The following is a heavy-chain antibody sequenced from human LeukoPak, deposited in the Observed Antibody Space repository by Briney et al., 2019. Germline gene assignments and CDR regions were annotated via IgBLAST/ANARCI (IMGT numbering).Heavy chain of an antibody. D-gene: IGHD3/OR15-3a*01. CDR1: GFTFSSYS. CDR3: AKVGLSLHFDY. J-gene: IGHJ4*02. V-gene: IGHV3-21*04. Sequence: GGSLRLSCAASGFTFSSYSMNWVRQAPGKGLEWVSSISSSSSYIYYADSVKGRFTISRDNAKNSLYLQMNSLRAGDTAVYYCAKVGLSLHFDYWGQGTLVTVSS. CDR2: ISSSSSYI.